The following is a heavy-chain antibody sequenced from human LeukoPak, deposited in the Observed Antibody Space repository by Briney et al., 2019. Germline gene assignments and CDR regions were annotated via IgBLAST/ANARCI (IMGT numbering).Heavy chain of an antibody. CDR1: GFTFSSYS. J-gene: IGHJ4*02. Sequence: PGGSLRLSCAASGFTFSSYSMSGVRQAQGKGLEWVSSISSSSSYIYYADSVKGRFTISRDNAKNSLYLQMNSLRAEDTAVYYCARDSGYSYATALDYWGQGTLVTVSS. V-gene: IGHV3-21*01. CDR3: ARDSGYSYATALDY. D-gene: IGHD5-18*01. CDR2: ISSSSSYI.